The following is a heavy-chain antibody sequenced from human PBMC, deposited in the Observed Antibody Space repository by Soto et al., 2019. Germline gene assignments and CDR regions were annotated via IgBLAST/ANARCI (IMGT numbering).Heavy chain of an antibody. CDR3: ARGGGIYSISWPIDY. J-gene: IGHJ4*02. V-gene: IGHV1-18*04. Sequence: GASVKFSCKASGYTFTNYGISWVRQAPGQGLEWMGWTSDYNGNTNYAQKFQGRVTLTTDTSTSTAYMELRSLRSDDTAVYYCARGGGIYSISWPIDYWGQGTLVTVSS. CDR1: GYTFTNYG. CDR2: TSDYNGNT. D-gene: IGHD6-13*01.